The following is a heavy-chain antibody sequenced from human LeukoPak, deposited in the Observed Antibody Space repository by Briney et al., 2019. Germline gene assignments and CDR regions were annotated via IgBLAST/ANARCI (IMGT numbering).Heavy chain of an antibody. CDR3: AKDDLYYYDSSGYGAFDI. CDR1: GFTFSNYG. Sequence: QPGRSLRLSCAASGFTFSNYGMHWVRQAPGKGLEWLAVISYDGSNKYYADSVKGRFTISRDNSRNTLHLQVNSLRAEDTAVYYCAKDDLYYYDSSGYGAFDIWGQGTMVTVSS. V-gene: IGHV3-30*18. CDR2: ISYDGSNK. D-gene: IGHD3-22*01. J-gene: IGHJ3*02.